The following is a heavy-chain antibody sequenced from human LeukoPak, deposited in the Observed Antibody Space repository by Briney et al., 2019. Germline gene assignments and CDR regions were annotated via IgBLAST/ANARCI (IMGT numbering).Heavy chain of an antibody. CDR1: GFTFSKFA. CDR3: VSASPAGDF. CDR2: ISASGSSS. Sequence: GGFLRLSCAASGFTFSKFAMNWVRQAPGKGLEWVSGISASGSSSYYADSVRGRFSISRDNSNNMLYLQMNSLRAEDTRVYYCVSASPAGDFWGQGTLVTVSS. V-gene: IGHV3-23*01. J-gene: IGHJ4*02.